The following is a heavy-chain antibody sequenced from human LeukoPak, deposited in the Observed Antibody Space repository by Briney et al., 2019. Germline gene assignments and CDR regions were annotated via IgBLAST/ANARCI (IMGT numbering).Heavy chain of an antibody. CDR2: ISSSSSYI. J-gene: IGHJ4*02. CDR3: ARGPHYYDSSGYNS. CDR1: GFTFSSYS. V-gene: IGHV3-21*01. D-gene: IGHD3-22*01. Sequence: GGSLRLSCAASGFTFSSYSMNWVRQAPGKGLEWDSSISSSSSYIYYADSVKGRFTISRDNAKNSLYLQMNSLRAEDTAVYYCARGPHYYDSSGYNSWGQGTLVTVSS.